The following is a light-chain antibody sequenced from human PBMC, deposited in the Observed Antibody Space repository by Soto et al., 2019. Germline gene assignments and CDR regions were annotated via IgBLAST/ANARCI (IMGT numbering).Light chain of an antibody. CDR3: QQYGKWPLT. Sequence: EIVMTQSPATLSVSPGERATLSCRASQSVYNTLAWYQQKPGQAPRLLIYGASTRATGIPARFSGTGSATEFTLTISSLQSEDSAVYYCQQYGKWPLTFGGGTKVEI. CDR2: GAS. V-gene: IGKV3-15*01. CDR1: QSVYNT. J-gene: IGKJ4*01.